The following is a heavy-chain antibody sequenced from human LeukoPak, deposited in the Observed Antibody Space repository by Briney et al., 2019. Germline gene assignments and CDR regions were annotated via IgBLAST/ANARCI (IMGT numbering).Heavy chain of an antibody. V-gene: IGHV3-7*01. D-gene: IGHD2-15*01. CDR1: GFTFSSYW. J-gene: IGHJ6*02. CDR2: IKQDGSEK. Sequence: PGGSLRLSCAASGFTFSSYWMSWARQAPGKGLEWVANIKQDGSEKYYVDSVKGRFTISRDNAKNSLYLQMNSLRAEDTAVYYCARDGYSGYDCSGGSCYPGGPYYYYGMDVWGQGTTVTVSS. CDR3: ARDGYSGYDCSGGSCYPGGPYYYYGMDV.